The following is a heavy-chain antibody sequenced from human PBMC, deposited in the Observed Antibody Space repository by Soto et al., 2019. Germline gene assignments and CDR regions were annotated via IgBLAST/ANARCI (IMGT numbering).Heavy chain of an antibody. J-gene: IGHJ4*02. CDR2: ITDDGSTT. CDR3: TRGPRLTSIGTGAF. CDR1: GFIFSMYW. V-gene: IGHV3-74*01. D-gene: IGHD3-10*01. Sequence: AGGSLRLSCETSGFIFSMYWMHWVRQVPGKGPQWVARITDDGSTTYYAASVEGRFTISRDNAKNALYLQMTSLRADDTAVYYCTRGPRLTSIGTGAFWGQGTLVTVSS.